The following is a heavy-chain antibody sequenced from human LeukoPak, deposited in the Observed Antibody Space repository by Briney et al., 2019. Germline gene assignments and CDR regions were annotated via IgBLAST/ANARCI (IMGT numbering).Heavy chain of an antibody. CDR1: GGSVSSGGYS. D-gene: IGHD2/OR15-2a*01. CDR2: IYQSGST. Sequence: SETLSLTCVVSGGSVSSGGYSWSWIRQPPGKGLEWIGYIYQSGSTYYNPSLKSRVTISVDSSKNQFSLKLSSVTAADTAVYYCAREGYFYGMDVWGQGTTVTVSS. V-gene: IGHV4-30-2*01. J-gene: IGHJ6*02. CDR3: AREGYFYGMDV.